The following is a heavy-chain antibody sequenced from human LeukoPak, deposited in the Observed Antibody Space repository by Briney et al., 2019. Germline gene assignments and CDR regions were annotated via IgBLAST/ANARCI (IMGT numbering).Heavy chain of an antibody. CDR1: GGSFSGYY. D-gene: IGHD6-6*01. J-gene: IGHJ4*02. Sequence: SETLSLTCAVYGGSFSGYYWSWIRQPPGKGLEWIGEINHSGSTNYNPSLKSRVTISVDTSKNQFSLKLSSVTAADTAVYYCAARRIKQLVRVSDYWGQGTLVTVSS. V-gene: IGHV4-34*01. CDR2: INHSGST. CDR3: AARRIKQLVRVSDY.